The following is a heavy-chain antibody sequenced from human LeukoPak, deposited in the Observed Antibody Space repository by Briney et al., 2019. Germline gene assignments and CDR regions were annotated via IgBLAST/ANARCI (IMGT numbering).Heavy chain of an antibody. CDR1: GFTFSSYS. CDR3: LRGIMTPDY. V-gene: IGHV3-23*01. D-gene: IGHD3-16*01. Sequence: GGSLRLSCAASGFTFSSYSMNWVRQAPGKGLEWVSGITTASTYYADSVKGRFTISRDNSKNTLYLQMSSLRAEDTAVYYCLRGIMTPDYWGQGTLVTVSS. J-gene: IGHJ4*02. CDR2: ITTAST.